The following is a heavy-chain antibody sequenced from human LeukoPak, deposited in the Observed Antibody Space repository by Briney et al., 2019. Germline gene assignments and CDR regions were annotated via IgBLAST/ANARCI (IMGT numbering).Heavy chain of an antibody. CDR3: TRAPYSNYVNLDY. V-gene: IGHV3-49*04. D-gene: IGHD4-11*01. CDR1: RFTFSDYA. Sequence: GGSLRLSCPASRFTFSDYAMSWVRQAPGKGLEWVGFIRSKAFGGTPQYAASVEGRFTISRDDSKSIAYLQMNSLKTEDTAVYYCTRAPYSNYVNLDYWGQGTLVTVSS. CDR2: IRSKAFGGTP. J-gene: IGHJ4*02.